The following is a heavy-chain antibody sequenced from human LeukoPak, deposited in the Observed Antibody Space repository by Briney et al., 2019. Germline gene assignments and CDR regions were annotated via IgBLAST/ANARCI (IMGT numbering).Heavy chain of an antibody. V-gene: IGHV3-66*01. D-gene: IGHD3-22*01. CDR2: IYGVGSI. CDR3: AASYYYDSSGYYYMFPFHF. J-gene: IGHJ1*01. CDR1: GFTVSDNH. Sequence: GPLRLSCAASGFTVSDNHMIWVRQTPGKGLEWVSIIYGVGSIYYADSVTGRFTISRDTSNNTLYLQMNSLRAEDTAVYYCAASYYYDSSGYYYMFPFHFWGQGTLVAVSS.